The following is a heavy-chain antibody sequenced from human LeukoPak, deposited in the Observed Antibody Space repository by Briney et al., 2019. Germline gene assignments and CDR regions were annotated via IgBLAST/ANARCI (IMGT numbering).Heavy chain of an antibody. V-gene: IGHV4-34*01. CDR2: INHSGST. CDR3: VGEKSFFGEAI. Sequence: PSETLSLTCAVYGGSFSGYYWSWIRQPPGKGLEWIGEINHSGSTNFNPSLNGRVSISRDTTKNLFSLEVNSVTAADTVVYFCVGEKSFFGEAIWSQGTMVTVSS. D-gene: IGHD3-10*01. CDR1: GGSFSGYY. J-gene: IGHJ3*02.